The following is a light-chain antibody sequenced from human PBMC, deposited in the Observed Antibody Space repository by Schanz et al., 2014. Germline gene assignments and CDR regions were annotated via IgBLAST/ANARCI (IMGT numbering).Light chain of an antibody. J-gene: IGLJ2*01. V-gene: IGLV2-14*01. CDR2: DVT. CDR1: SSDVGGYNY. Sequence: QSALTQPRSVSGSPGQSVTISCTGTSSDVGGYNYVSWYQQHPGKAPKLMIYDVTYRPSGVSHRFSGSKSGNTASLTISGLLAEDEADYYCSSYTSSSTLLFGGGTKLTVL. CDR3: SSYTSSSTLL.